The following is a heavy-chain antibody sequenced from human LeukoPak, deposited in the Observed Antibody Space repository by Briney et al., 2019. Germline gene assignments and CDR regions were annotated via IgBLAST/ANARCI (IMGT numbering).Heavy chain of an antibody. V-gene: IGHV3-30*03. D-gene: IGHD1-26*01. Sequence: PGGSLRLSCAASGFTFSSYGMHWVRQAPGKGLEWVAVISYDGSNKYYADSVKGRFTISRDNSKNTLYLQMNSLRAEDTAVYYCTPGGTGYFQHWGQGTLVTVSS. CDR1: GFTFSSYG. J-gene: IGHJ1*01. CDR3: TPGGTGYFQH. CDR2: ISYDGSNK.